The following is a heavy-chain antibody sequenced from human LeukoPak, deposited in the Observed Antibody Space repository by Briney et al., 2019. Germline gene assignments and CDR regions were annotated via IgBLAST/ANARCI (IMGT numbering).Heavy chain of an antibody. Sequence: ASVTVSCKASGYTFTGYYMHWVRQAPGQGLEWMGWINPNSGGTNYAQKFQGRVTMTRDTSISTAYMELSRLRSDDTAVYYCAREGGPLDYYFDYWGQGTLVTVSS. J-gene: IGHJ4*02. V-gene: IGHV1-2*02. CDR1: GYTFTGYY. CDR2: INPNSGGT. D-gene: IGHD3-16*01. CDR3: AREGGPLDYYFDY.